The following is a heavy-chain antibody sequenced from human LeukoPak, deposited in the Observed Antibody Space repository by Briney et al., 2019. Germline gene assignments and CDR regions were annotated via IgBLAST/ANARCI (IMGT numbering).Heavy chain of an antibody. CDR2: ISGSGGST. V-gene: IGHV3-23*01. CDR1: GFTFSSYA. Sequence: GGSLRLSCAASGFTFSSYAMSWVRQAPGKGLEWVSGISGSGGSTYYADSVKGRFTISRDNSKNTLYLQMNSLRAEDTAVYYCAKDGEGLDIVGWFDPWGQGTLVTVSS. CDR3: AKDGEGLDIVGWFDP. J-gene: IGHJ5*02. D-gene: IGHD2-2*03.